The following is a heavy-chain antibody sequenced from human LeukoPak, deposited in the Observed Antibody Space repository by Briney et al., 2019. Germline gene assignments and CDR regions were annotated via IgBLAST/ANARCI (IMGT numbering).Heavy chain of an antibody. CDR1: GYTFTSYY. J-gene: IGHJ3*02. V-gene: IGHV1-46*01. CDR3: ASAGGSSGWFRDAFDI. CDR2: INPSGGST. D-gene: IGHD6-19*01. Sequence: ASVKVSCKASGYTFTSYYMHWVQQAPGQGLEWMGIINPSGGSTSYAQKFQGRVTMTRDTSTSIVYMELSSLRSEDTAVYYCASAGGSSGWFRDAFDIWGQGTMVTVFS.